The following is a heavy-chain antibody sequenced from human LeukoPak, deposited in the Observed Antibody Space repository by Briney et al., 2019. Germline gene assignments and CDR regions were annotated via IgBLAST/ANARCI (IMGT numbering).Heavy chain of an antibody. CDR1: GGSISSSSYY. Sequence: SEALSLTCTVSGGSISSSSYYWGWIRQPPGKGLEWIGSIYYSGSTYYNPSLKSRVTISVDTSKNQFSLKLSSVTAADTAVYYCAREGYYVGYWGQETLVTVSS. CDR2: IYYSGST. V-gene: IGHV4-39*07. J-gene: IGHJ4*02. CDR3: AREGYYVGY.